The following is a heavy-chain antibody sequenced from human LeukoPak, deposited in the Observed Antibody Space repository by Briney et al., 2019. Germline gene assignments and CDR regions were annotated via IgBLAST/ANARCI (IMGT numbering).Heavy chain of an antibody. CDR1: GFIVSSNY. V-gene: IGHV3-21*01. D-gene: IGHD1-26*01. CDR3: ARDPYSGSYGNYYYYFMDV. Sequence: PGGSLRLSCAASGFIVSSNYMSWVRQAPGKGLEWVSSITSGSSYRFYADSVKGRFTISRDNAKNSLYLQMNSLRAEDTAVYYCARDPYSGSYGNYYYYFMDVWGKGTTVTISS. CDR2: ITSGSSYR. J-gene: IGHJ6*03.